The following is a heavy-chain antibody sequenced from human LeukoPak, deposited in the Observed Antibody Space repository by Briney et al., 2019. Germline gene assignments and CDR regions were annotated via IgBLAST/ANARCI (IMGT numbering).Heavy chain of an antibody. CDR3: ARVLYSSSWIRGDYYYYMDV. Sequence: SETLSLTCTVSGGSIRSTDYYWGWIRQPPGKGLEWIGRISSSGSTNYNPSLKSRVTISVDTSKSQFSLKLSSVTAADTAVYYCARVLYSSSWIRGDYYYYMDVWGKGTTVTVSS. CDR2: ISSSGST. J-gene: IGHJ6*03. CDR1: GGSIRSTDYY. D-gene: IGHD6-13*01. V-gene: IGHV4-39*07.